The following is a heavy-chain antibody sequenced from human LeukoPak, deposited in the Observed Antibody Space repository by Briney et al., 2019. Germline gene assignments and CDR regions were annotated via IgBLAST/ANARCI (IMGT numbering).Heavy chain of an antibody. Sequence: ASVKNSCKASGYTFTGYYMHWVRQAPGQGLEWMGWINPNTGSTNKAQKFKGRVTMHRKTPIRTAYMERSSVRPDNTAVYYCAKLGVRNSSGYYSDYWGQETLVTVSS. J-gene: IGHJ4*02. CDR1: GYTFTGYY. CDR2: INPNTGST. CDR3: AKLGVRNSSGYYSDY. V-gene: IGHV1-2*02. D-gene: IGHD3-22*01.